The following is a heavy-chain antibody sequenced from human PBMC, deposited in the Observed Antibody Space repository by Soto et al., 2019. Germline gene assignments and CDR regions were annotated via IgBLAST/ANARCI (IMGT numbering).Heavy chain of an antibody. V-gene: IGHV4-31*03. CDR2: IYYSGST. Sequence: NPSETLSLTCTVSGGSISSGGYYWSWIRQHPGKGLEWIGYIYYSGSTYYNPSLKSRVTISVDTSKNQFSLKLSSVTAADTAVYYCATWMPTTVSYFDYWGQGTLVTVSS. CDR3: ATWMPTTVSYFDY. CDR1: GGSISSGGYY. D-gene: IGHD4-17*01. J-gene: IGHJ4*02.